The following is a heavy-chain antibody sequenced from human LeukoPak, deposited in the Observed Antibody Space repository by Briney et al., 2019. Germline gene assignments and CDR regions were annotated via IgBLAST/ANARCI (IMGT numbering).Heavy chain of an antibody. V-gene: IGHV3-74*01. CDR3: ARDHGVGPDAFDI. J-gene: IGHJ3*02. D-gene: IGHD1-26*01. Sequence: GGSLRLSCAASGFTFSNYWMHWVRQAPGKGLVWVSRINSDGNSTSYADSVKGRFTISRDNAKNTLYLQMNSLRVEDTAVYYCARDHGVGPDAFDIWGQGTMVTVSS. CDR1: GFTFSNYW. CDR2: INSDGNST.